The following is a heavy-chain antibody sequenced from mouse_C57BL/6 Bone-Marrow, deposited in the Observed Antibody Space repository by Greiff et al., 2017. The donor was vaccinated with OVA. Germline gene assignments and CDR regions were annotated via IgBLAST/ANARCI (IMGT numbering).Heavy chain of an antibody. CDR3: AYDGYLDY. CDR2: ISYDGSN. Sequence: EVQVVESGPGLVKPSPSLSLTCSVTGYSITSGYYWNWIRQFPGNKLEWMGYISYDGSNNYNPSLKNRISITRDTSKNQFFLKLNSVTTEDTATYYCAYDGYLDYWGQGTTLTVSS. CDR1: GYSITSGYY. J-gene: IGHJ2*01. V-gene: IGHV3-6*01. D-gene: IGHD2-3*01.